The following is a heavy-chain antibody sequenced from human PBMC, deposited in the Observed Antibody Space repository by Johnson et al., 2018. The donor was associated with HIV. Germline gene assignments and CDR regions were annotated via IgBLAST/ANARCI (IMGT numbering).Heavy chain of an antibody. J-gene: IGHJ3*02. V-gene: IGHV3-20*04. CDR3: ARGKGAAAGLDAFDI. Sequence: VQLVESGGGVVRPGGSLRLSCAASGFTFDDYGMSWVRQAPGTGLEWVSGINWNGGSTGYADSMKGRFTISRDNARNSLYLQMNSLRAEDTALYFCARGKGAAAGLDAFDIWGQGIMVTVSS. D-gene: IGHD6-13*01. CDR2: INWNGGST. CDR1: GFTFDDYG.